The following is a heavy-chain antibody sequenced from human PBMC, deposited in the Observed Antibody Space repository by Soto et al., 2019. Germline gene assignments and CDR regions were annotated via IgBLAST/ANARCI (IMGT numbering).Heavy chain of an antibody. CDR3: ARHWAQQPRDP. Sequence: PGESLKISCKGSGYSFTSYWIAWVRQMPGKGLEWMGIINPADSDSRYSPAFQGQVTISADKSISTAYLQWRSLKASDTAMYYCARHWAQQPRDPWGQGTLVTVSS. D-gene: IGHD6-13*01. J-gene: IGHJ5*02. CDR2: INPADSDS. V-gene: IGHV5-51*01. CDR1: GYSFTSYW.